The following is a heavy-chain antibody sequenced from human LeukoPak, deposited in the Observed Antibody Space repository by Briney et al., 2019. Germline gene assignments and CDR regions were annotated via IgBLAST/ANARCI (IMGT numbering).Heavy chain of an antibody. J-gene: IGHJ4*02. D-gene: IGHD4-11*01. V-gene: IGHV3-30*01. CDR3: ARPDYSNYEQYYFDY. CDR2: ISYDGSNK. CDR1: GFTFDSYA. Sequence: GGSLRLSCAASGFTFDSYAMHWVRQAPGRGLEWVALISYDGSNKYYADSVKGRFTISRDNSKNTLYLQMNSLRAEDTAVYYCARPDYSNYEQYYFDYWGQGTLVTVSS.